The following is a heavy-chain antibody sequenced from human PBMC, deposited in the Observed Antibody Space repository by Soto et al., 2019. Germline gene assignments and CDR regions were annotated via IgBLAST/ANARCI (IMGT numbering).Heavy chain of an antibody. CDR1: GYTFTSYD. CDR3: ARGQSGDKRVRYYYYGMDV. D-gene: IGHD3-10*01. J-gene: IGHJ6*02. V-gene: IGHV1-8*01. CDR2: MNPNSGNT. Sequence: ASVKVSCKASGYTFTSYDINWVRQATGQGLEWMGWMNPNSGNTGYAQKLQGRVTMTRNTSISTAYMELSSLRSEDTAVYYCARGQSGDKRVRYYYYGMDVWGQGTTVTVSS.